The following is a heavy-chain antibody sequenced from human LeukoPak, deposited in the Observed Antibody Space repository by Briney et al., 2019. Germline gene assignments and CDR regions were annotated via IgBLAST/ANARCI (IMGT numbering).Heavy chain of an antibody. Sequence: ASVKVSCKASGYTFTGYYMHWVRQAPGQGLEWMGWINPNSGGTNFAQKFQGRVTMTRDTSISAVYMELSRLRSDDTAVYYCVRGGAGEGYCSSTRCYGHDYRGQGTLVTVSS. D-gene: IGHD2-2*01. V-gene: IGHV1-2*02. J-gene: IGHJ4*02. CDR2: INPNSGGT. CDR3: VRGGAGEGYCSSTRCYGHDY. CDR1: GYTFTGYY.